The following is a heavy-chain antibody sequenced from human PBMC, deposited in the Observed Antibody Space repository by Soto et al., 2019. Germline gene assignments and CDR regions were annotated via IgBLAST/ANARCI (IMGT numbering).Heavy chain of an antibody. J-gene: IGHJ4*02. D-gene: IGHD5-18*01. CDR1: GGTFSSYA. Sequence: ASVKVSCKASGGTFSSYAISWVRQAPGQGLEWMGGIIPIFGTANYAQKFQGRVTITADESTSTAYMELSSLRSEDTAVYYCASHRHSYGPDYWGQGTLVTVSS. CDR3: ASHRHSYGPDY. V-gene: IGHV1-69*13. CDR2: IIPIFGTA.